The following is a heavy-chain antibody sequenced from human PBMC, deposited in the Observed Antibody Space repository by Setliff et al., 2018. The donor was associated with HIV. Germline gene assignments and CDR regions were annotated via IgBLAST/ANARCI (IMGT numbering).Heavy chain of an antibody. Sequence: PSETLSLTCAVYGGSFSGYYWSWIRQTPGKGLERIGEIDHSGGTKYNPSLKSRVTISLDTSKNQFSLKLSSVTAADTAVYYCARVALRYFDWLFFPDYMDVWGKGTTVTVSS. CDR2: IDHSGGT. CDR3: ARVALRYFDWLFFPDYMDV. V-gene: IGHV4-34*01. CDR1: GGSFSGYY. J-gene: IGHJ6*03. D-gene: IGHD3-9*01.